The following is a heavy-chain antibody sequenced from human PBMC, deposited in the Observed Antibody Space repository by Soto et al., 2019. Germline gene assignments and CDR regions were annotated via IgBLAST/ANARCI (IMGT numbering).Heavy chain of an antibody. CDR2: IYHTGST. V-gene: IGHV4-38-2*01. Sequence: SETLSLTCAVSGNPFISAYYLVLIRQPPGKGLEWIGSIYHTGSTYYNPSLKSRVTISVDTSKNQFSLKVNSVTAADTAVYFCASRLRYGDFDYWGQGTLVTVSS. J-gene: IGHJ4*02. CDR3: ASRLRYGDFDY. D-gene: IGHD3-9*01. CDR1: GNPFISAYY.